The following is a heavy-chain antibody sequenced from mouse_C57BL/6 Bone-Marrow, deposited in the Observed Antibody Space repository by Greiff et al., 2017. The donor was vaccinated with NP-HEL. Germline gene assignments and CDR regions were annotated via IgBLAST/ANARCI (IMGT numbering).Heavy chain of an antibody. J-gene: IGHJ2*01. V-gene: IGHV1-4*01. CDR3: AYYDYALPYFDY. CDR1: GYTFTSYT. Sequence: VQLQQSGAELARPGASVKMSCKASGYTFTSYTMHWVKQRPGQGLEWIGYINPSSGYTKYNQKFKDKATLTADKSSSTAYMQLSSLTSEDSAVYYCAYYDYALPYFDYWGQGTTLTVSS. CDR2: INPSSGYT. D-gene: IGHD2-4*01.